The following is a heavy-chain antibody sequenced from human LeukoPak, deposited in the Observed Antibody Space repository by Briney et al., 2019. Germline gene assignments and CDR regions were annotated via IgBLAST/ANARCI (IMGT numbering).Heavy chain of an antibody. D-gene: IGHD3-10*01. CDR3: ARERQDTIVHSGAFDI. CDR2: VASDGSQT. Sequence: GKSLRLSCGASGFTLGTYIMHWVRQAPGKGLQWAAAVASDGSQTFYIESVRGRFTISRDNSKNTLYLQMNTLRAEDTAVYFCARERQDTIVHSGAFDIWGQGTMVTVSS. CDR1: GFTLGTYI. J-gene: IGHJ3*02. V-gene: IGHV3-30-3*01.